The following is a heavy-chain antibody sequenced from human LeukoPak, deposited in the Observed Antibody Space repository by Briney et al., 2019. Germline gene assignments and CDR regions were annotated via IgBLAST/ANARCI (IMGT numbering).Heavy chain of an antibody. J-gene: IGHJ5*02. D-gene: IGHD3-10*02. V-gene: IGHV4-31*03. CDR1: GGSISSGGYY. Sequence: SETLSLTCTVSGGSISSGGYYWSWIRQHPGKGLEWIGYIYYSGSTYYNPSLKSRVTVSVDTSKNQFSLKLSSVTAADTAVYYCALVRDNWFDPWGQGTLVTVSS. CDR3: ALVRDNWFDP. CDR2: IYYSGST.